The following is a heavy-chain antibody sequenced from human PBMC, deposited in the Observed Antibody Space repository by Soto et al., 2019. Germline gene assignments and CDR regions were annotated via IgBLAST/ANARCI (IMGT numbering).Heavy chain of an antibody. D-gene: IGHD1-26*01. Sequence: QVQLVESGGGVVQPGRSLRLSCAASGFTSYNFGIHWVRQAPGRGLEWVAYIWTDGSKKYYTDSVKGRFTISRDNSKNTLDLQMDSLRAEDTAVYYCAKDSGGWEQPKYFDQWGQGTLVTVSS. V-gene: IGHV3-33*06. CDR1: GFTSYNFG. CDR2: IWTDGSKK. CDR3: AKDSGGWEQPKYFDQ. J-gene: IGHJ4*02.